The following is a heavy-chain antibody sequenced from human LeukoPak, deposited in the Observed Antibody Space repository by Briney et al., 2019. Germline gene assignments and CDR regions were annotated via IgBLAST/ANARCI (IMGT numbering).Heavy chain of an antibody. CDR1: GGSISSYY. CDR3: ARVTDYYYYYMDV. J-gene: IGHJ6*03. CDR2: IYYSGST. D-gene: IGHD2-21*02. V-gene: IGHV4-59*01. Sequence: SETLSLTCTVSGGSISSYYWSWIRQPPGKGLEWIGYIYYSGSTNYNPSLKSRVTISVDTSKNQFSLKLSSVTAADTAVYYRARVTDYYYYYMDVWGKGTTVTVSS.